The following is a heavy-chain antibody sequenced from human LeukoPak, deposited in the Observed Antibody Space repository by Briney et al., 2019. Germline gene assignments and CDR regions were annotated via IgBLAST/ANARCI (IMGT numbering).Heavy chain of an antibody. CDR3: ERVGERITMITAPFDY. V-gene: IGHV3-30*04. CDR2: ISYDGSNK. J-gene: IGHJ4*02. Sequence: TGGSLRLSCAASGFTFSSYAMHWVRQAPGKGLEWVAVISYDGSNKYYAGSVKGRFTISRDNSKNTLYLQMNSLRAEDTAVYYCERVGERITMITAPFDYWGQGTLVTVSS. D-gene: IGHD3-22*01. CDR1: GFTFSSYA.